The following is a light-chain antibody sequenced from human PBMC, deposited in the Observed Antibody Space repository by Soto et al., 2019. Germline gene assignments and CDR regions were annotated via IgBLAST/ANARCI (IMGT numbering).Light chain of an antibody. Sequence: IEVTQYPSSLAASVGDRVTITCRASQTIGTYLNWYRHKSGAAPELLIYDASTLQSGVPSRFRGGASGTDFTLTISSLQLDDFATYYCQQSYNTPITFGQGTRLEIK. J-gene: IGKJ5*01. CDR2: DAS. CDR1: QTIGTY. V-gene: IGKV1-39*01. CDR3: QQSYNTPIT.